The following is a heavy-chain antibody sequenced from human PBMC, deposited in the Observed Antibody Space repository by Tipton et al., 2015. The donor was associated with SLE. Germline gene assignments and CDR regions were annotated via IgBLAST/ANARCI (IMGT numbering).Heavy chain of an antibody. Sequence: SGFTFSSYGMHWVRQAPGKGLEWVAVISYDGSNKYYADSVKGRFTISRDNSKNTLYLQMNSLRAEDTAVYYCAKSSVAGTGLDYWGQGTLVTVSS. D-gene: IGHD6-19*01. CDR2: ISYDGSNK. CDR1: GFTFSSYG. V-gene: IGHV3-30-3*02. CDR3: AKSSVAGTGLDY. J-gene: IGHJ4*02.